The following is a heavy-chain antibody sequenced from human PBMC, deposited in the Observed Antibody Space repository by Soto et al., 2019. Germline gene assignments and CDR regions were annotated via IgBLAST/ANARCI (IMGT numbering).Heavy chain of an antibody. CDR3: ARSHGSSTSLEIYYYYYYGMDV. V-gene: IGHV1-69*01. Sequence: QVQLVQSGAEVKKPGSSVKVSCKASGGTFSSYAISWVRQAPGQGLEWMGGIIPISGTANYAQKFQGRVTITAYESTSTADMELSSLRSEDTAVYYCARSHGSSTSLEIYYYYYYGMDVWGQGTTVTVPS. CDR2: IIPISGTA. D-gene: IGHD2-2*01. CDR1: GGTFSSYA. J-gene: IGHJ6*02.